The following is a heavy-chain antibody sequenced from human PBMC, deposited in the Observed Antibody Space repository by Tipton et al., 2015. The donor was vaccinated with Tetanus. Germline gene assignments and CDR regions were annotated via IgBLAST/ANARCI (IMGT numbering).Heavy chain of an antibody. CDR3: ARRLGGGWYFDL. CDR1: GFTFSSYE. J-gene: IGHJ2*01. CDR2: ISSSGSTI. V-gene: IGHV3-48*03. D-gene: IGHD2-15*01. Sequence: CAASGFTFSSYEMNWVRQAPGKGLEWGSYISSSGSTIYYADSVKGRFTISRDNAKNSLYLQMNSLRAEDTAVYYCARRLGGGWYFDLWGRGTLVTISS.